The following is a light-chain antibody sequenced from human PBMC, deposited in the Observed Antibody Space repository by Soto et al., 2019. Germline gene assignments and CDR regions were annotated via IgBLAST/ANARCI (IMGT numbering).Light chain of an antibody. Sequence: EIVLTQSPGTLSLSPVERSTLSCRASQSVSSHLAWYQQRPGQAPRLLIYGASSRATGIPDRFSGSGSGTDFTLTISRLEPEDFAVYYCQQYGSSGTFGQGTKVDIK. CDR3: QQYGSSGT. CDR1: QSVSSH. V-gene: IGKV3-20*01. J-gene: IGKJ1*01. CDR2: GAS.